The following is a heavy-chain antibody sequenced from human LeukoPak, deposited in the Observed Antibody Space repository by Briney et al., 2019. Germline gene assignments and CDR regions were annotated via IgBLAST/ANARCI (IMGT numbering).Heavy chain of an antibody. D-gene: IGHD2-15*01. CDR3: AKDPPCSGGTCYGYFES. CDR1: GFTFSTYA. Sequence: GGSLRLSCTASGFTFSTYAMNWVRQAPGKGLEWVSIISGSGGNTFYADAVKGRFTISRDNSKNTLYLQMNNLRDEDTAVYYCAKDPPCSGGTCYGYFESWGQGTLVTVSS. V-gene: IGHV3-23*01. CDR2: ISGSGGNT. J-gene: IGHJ4*02.